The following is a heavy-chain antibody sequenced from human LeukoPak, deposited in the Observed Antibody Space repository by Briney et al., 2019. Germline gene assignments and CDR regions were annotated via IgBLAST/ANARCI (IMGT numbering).Heavy chain of an antibody. CDR1: GGSISSSSYY. J-gene: IGHJ4*02. CDR2: IYYSGST. Sequence: SETLSLTCTVSGGSISSSSYYWGWIRQPPGKGLEWIGSIYYSGSTYYNPSLKSRVTISVDTSKNQFSLKLSSVTAADTAVYYCARQRLGPMVPGVIDYWGQGTLVTVSS. D-gene: IGHD3-10*01. CDR3: ARQRLGPMVPGVIDY. V-gene: IGHV4-39*01.